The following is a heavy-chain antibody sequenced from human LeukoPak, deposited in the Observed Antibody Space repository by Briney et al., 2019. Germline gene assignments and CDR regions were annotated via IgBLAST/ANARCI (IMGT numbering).Heavy chain of an antibody. J-gene: IGHJ3*02. CDR3: ARVTYCSGGSSSLWKNAFDI. D-gene: IGHD2-15*01. Sequence: PGGSLRLSCVASGFTFSRYWMHWVRQAPGKGLVWVSRSNSDGSSTNYADSVKGRFTISRDNAKNSLYLQMNSLRAEDTAVYYCARVTYCSGGSSSLWKNAFDIWGQGTMVTVSS. CDR2: SNSDGSST. V-gene: IGHV3-74*01. CDR1: GFTFSRYW.